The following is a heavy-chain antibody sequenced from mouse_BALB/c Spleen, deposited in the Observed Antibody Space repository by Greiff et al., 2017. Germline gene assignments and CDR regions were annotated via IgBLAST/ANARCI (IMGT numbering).Heavy chain of an antibody. D-gene: IGHD3-3*01. CDR1: GFTFSDYY. V-gene: IGHV5-4*02. Sequence: EVQRVESGGGLVKPGGSLKLSCAASGFTFSDYYMFWVRQTPEKRLEWVATISDGGSYTYYPDSVKGRFTISRDNAKNNLYLQMSSLKSEDTAMYYCARGGDPGAMDYWGQGTSVTVSS. J-gene: IGHJ4*01. CDR3: ARGGDPGAMDY. CDR2: ISDGGSYT.